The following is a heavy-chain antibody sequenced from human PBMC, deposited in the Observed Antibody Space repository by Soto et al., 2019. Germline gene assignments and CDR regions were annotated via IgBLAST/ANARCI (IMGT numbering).Heavy chain of an antibody. J-gene: IGHJ4*02. V-gene: IGHV3-21*01. D-gene: IGHD5-12*01. CDR2: ISSSSSYI. Sequence: GGSLRLSCAASGFTFSSYSMNWVRQAPGKGLEWVSSISSSSSYIYYADSVKGRFTISRDNAKNSLYLQMNSLRAEDTAVYYCAVIGNSGYASHPADXWGQGT. CDR1: GFTFSSYS. CDR3: AVIGNSGYASHPADX.